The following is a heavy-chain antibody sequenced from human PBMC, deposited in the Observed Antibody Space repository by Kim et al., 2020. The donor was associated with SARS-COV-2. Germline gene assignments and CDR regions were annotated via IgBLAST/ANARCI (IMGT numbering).Heavy chain of an antibody. D-gene: IGHD2-2*03. J-gene: IGHJ4*02. CDR1: GYTFTSYG. CDR3: ARGLPGYCSSTSCYYGSSFDRHYFDY. V-gene: IGHV1-18*01. Sequence: ASVKVSCKASGYTFTSYGISWVRQAPGQGLEWMGWISAYNGNTNYAQKLQGRVTMTTDTSTSTAYMELRSLRSDDTAVYYCARGLPGYCSSTSCYYGSSFDRHYFDYWGQGTLVTVSS. CDR2: ISAYNGNT.